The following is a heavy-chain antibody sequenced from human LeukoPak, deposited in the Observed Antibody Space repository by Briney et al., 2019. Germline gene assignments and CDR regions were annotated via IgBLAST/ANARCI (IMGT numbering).Heavy chain of an antibody. CDR1: GFTFSSYS. CDR2: ISSSSSYI. V-gene: IGHV3-21*04. CDR3: AKAPENYDSSGYYYGFDY. D-gene: IGHD3-22*01. J-gene: IGHJ4*02. Sequence: GGSLRLSCAASGFTFSSYSMNWVRQAPGKGLEWVSSISSSSSYIYYADSVKGRFTISRDNSKNTLYLQMNSLRAEDTAVYYCAKAPENYDSSGYYYGFDYWGQGALVTVSS.